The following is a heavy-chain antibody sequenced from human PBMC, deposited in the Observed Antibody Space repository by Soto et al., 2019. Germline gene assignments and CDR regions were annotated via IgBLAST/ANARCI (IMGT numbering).Heavy chain of an antibody. CDR3: ARKEGSDTSGYPTTNYCGMDV. CDR2: IWYDGNNK. Sequence: QVQLVESGGGVVQPGRSLRLSCAASGFTFSSYGMHWVRQAPGKGLEWVTFIWYDGNNKYYADSVKGRFTISRDNSKNTLYLQMNSLRAEDTAVYYCARKEGSDTSGYPTTNYCGMDVWGQGTTVTVSS. CDR1: GFTFSSYG. J-gene: IGHJ6*02. V-gene: IGHV3-33*01. D-gene: IGHD3-22*01.